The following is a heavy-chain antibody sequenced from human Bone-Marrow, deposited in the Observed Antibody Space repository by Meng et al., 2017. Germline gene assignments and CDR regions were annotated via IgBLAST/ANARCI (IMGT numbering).Heavy chain of an antibody. J-gene: IGHJ4*02. CDR3: ARGGVRGGIDY. CDR1: GGSFSGYY. CDR2: INHSGST. D-gene: IGHD3-10*01. V-gene: IGHV4-34*01. Sequence: QVQRQQWGAGLLKPSETLSLTCAVYGGSFSGYYWSWIRQPPGKGLEWIGEINHSGSTNYNPSLKSRVTISVDTSKNQFSLKLSSVTAADTAVYYCARGGVRGGIDYWGQGTLVTVSS.